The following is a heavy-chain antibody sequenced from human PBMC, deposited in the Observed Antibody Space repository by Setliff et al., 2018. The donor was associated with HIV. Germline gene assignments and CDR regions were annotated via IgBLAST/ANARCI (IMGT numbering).Heavy chain of an antibody. CDR3: ARQYNRQYGMDV. J-gene: IGHJ6*02. V-gene: IGHV4-38-2*01. CDR1: GYSISSGYY. Sequence: SETLSLTCAVSGYSISSGYYWGWIRQPPGKGLEWIGSIYHSGSTYYNPSLKSRVTISVDTSKNQFSLKLSSVTAADTAVYYCARQYNRQYGMDVWGRGTTVTVSS. CDR2: IYHSGST. D-gene: IGHD1-20*01.